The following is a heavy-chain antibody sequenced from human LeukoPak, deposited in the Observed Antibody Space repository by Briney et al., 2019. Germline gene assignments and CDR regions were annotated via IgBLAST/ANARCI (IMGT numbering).Heavy chain of an antibody. CDR3: ASDSDGYSWAFDF. CDR2: TYYRSRWGN. V-gene: IGHV6-1*01. D-gene: IGHD5-24*01. Sequence: SQTLSLTCAISGDSVSNNIATWNWIRQSPSRGLEWLGRTYYRSRWGNDYAISVKRRITINPDTSKNQFSLKLNSVTPEDTSGYYCASDSDGYSWAFDFSGQGTPATVS. J-gene: IGHJ4*02. CDR1: GDSVSNNIAT.